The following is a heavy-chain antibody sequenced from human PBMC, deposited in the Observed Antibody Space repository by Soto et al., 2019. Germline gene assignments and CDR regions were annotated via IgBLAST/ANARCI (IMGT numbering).Heavy chain of an antibody. V-gene: IGHV3-7*01. D-gene: IGHD6-19*01. CDR1: GFTFISYW. J-gene: IGHJ4*02. Sequence: WGSLRLSCAASGFTFISYWIIFFRHSPFKWLEWVANIKQDGSEKYYVDSVKGRFTISRDNAKNSLYLQMNSLRAEDTAVYYCARDFIAVAGTEGFDYWGQGTLVTVSS. CDR3: ARDFIAVAGTEGFDY. CDR2: IKQDGSEK.